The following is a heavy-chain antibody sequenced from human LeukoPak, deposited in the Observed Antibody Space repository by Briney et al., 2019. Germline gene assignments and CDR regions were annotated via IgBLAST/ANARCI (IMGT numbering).Heavy chain of an antibody. CDR2: IKGDGSEK. Sequence: GGSLRLSCAASGFTFSSYGMSWVRQAPGKGLECVANIKGDGSEKNYVDSVKGRFTISRDNAKNSLYLQMNSLRAEDTAVYYCVRQAGVSWGQGTLVTVSS. J-gene: IGHJ5*02. D-gene: IGHD6-19*01. V-gene: IGHV3-7*01. CDR1: GFTFSSYG. CDR3: VRQAGVS.